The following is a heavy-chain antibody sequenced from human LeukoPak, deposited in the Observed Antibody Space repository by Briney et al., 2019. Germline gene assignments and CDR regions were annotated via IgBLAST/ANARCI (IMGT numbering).Heavy chain of an antibody. CDR2: INAGNGNT. V-gene: IGHV1-3*01. D-gene: IGHD4-17*01. CDR1: GYTFTSYA. J-gene: IGHJ6*02. CDR3: AREPRRGYGDYSNYYYGMDV. Sequence: GASVKVSCKASGYTFTSYAMHWVRQAPGQRLEWMGWINAGNGNTKYSQKFQGRVTITRDTSASTAYMELSSLRSEDTAVYYCAREPRRGYGDYSNYYYGMDVWGQGTTVTVSS.